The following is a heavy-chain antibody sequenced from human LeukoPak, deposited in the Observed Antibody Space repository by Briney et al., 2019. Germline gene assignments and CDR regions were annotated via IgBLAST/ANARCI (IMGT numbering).Heavy chain of an antibody. D-gene: IGHD3-10*01. CDR3: ASLYGSGVYDAFDI. CDR1: GGSISSYY. V-gene: IGHV4-59*08. CDR2: IYYSGST. Sequence: PSQTLSLTCTVSGGSISSYYLTWIRQPPGKGLEWIGYIYYSGSTNYNPSLKSRVTISVDTSKNQFSLKLSSVTAADTAVYYCASLYGSGVYDAFDIWGQGTMVTVSS. J-gene: IGHJ3*02.